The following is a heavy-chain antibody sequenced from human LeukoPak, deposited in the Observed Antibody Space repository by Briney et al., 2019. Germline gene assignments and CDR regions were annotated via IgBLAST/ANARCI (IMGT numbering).Heavy chain of an antibody. CDR1: GFTVSSND. Sequence: GGSLRLSCAASGFTVSSNDMNWVRQAPGKGLEWVSLLYSGGNTYYADSVKGRFTISRDNAKNSLYLQMNSLRAEDTAVYYCARDGLVRGVTHLGYYGMDVWGQGTTVTVSS. D-gene: IGHD3-10*01. J-gene: IGHJ6*02. CDR2: LYSGGNT. V-gene: IGHV3-53*01. CDR3: ARDGLVRGVTHLGYYGMDV.